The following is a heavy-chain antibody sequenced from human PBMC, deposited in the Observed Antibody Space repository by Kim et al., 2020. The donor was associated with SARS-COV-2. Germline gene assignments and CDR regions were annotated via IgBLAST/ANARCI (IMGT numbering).Heavy chain of an antibody. CDR1: GFVFNNYR. D-gene: IGHD2-15*01. V-gene: IGHV3-7*01. CDR2: IKQDGSQE. Sequence: GGSLRLSCVASGFVFNNYRMSWVRQAPGKGLEWVAKIKQDGSQEYYVAAVKGRFTVSRDNAKNTVYVQMNSLRAEDTATYYCASVPCIGSNCYRSFHPWGQGTLVTVSS. J-gene: IGHJ5*02. CDR3: ASVPCIGSNCYRSFHP.